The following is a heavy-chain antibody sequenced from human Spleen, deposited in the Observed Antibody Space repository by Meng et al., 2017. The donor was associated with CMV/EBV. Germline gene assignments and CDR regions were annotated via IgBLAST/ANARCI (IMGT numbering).Heavy chain of an antibody. Sequence: GGSLRLSCKGSAYSFTSYWIGWVRQMPGKGLEWMGIINPDDSDTKYSPSFQGQVTFSADKSIGTAYLQWSSLKASDTAMYYCARHGDSFPEKTADYWGQGTLVTVSS. D-gene: IGHD5-12*01. J-gene: IGHJ4*02. CDR3: ARHGDSFPEKTADY. V-gene: IGHV5-51*01. CDR2: INPDDSDT. CDR1: AYSFTSYW.